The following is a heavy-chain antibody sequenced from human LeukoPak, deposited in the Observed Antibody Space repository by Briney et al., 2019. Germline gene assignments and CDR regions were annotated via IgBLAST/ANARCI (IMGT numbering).Heavy chain of an antibody. V-gene: IGHV3-74*01. CDR3: VELGSSASDL. CDR1: GFTFSSYW. Sequence: PGGSLRLSCAAAGFTFSSYWMHWVRQAPGKGLVWVSRINTDGSSTAHADSVKGRFTISRDNAKNTLYLQMNSLRAADTAVYYCVELGSSASDLWGQGTLVTVSS. D-gene: IGHD2-2*01. J-gene: IGHJ4*02. CDR2: INTDGSST.